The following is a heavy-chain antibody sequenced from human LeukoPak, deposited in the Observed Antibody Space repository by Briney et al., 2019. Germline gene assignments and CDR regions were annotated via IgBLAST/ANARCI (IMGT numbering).Heavy chain of an antibody. J-gene: IGHJ4*02. CDR2: IYPSDSDT. CDR1: GYSFTRYW. V-gene: IGHV5-51*01. Sequence: GVSLKISCKGSGYSFTRYWIAWVRQMPGKGLEWMGIIYPSDSDTKYSPSFQGHVIFSVDKSISTAYLEWSSLKASDTAMYYCASQGASGPLDYWGQGTVVTVSS. CDR3: ASQGASGPLDY.